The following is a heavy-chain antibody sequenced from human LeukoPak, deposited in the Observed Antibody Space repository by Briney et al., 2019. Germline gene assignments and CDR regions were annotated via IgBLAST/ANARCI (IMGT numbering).Heavy chain of an antibody. D-gene: IGHD3/OR15-3a*01. CDR2: ISWNSVSI. CDR3: AKGGTGYHDAFDI. Sequence: GGSLRLSCVAPGFSFDDYGMHWVRQAPGKGLEWVSGISWNSVSIGYAGSVKGRFTISRDNAKNSLYLQMNSLRPEDTALYYCAKGGTGYHDAFDIWGQGTVVTVSS. J-gene: IGHJ3*02. V-gene: IGHV3-9*01. CDR1: GFSFDDYG.